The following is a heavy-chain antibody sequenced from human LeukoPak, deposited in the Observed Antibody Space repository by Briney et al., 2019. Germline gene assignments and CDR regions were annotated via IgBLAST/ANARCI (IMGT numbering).Heavy chain of an antibody. D-gene: IGHD3-9*01. CDR2: ISSSSSYI. J-gene: IGHJ4*02. CDR3: ARDGYYDILTGYLAFDY. V-gene: IGHV3-21*01. Sequence: GGSLRLSCAASGFTFSSYSMNWVRQAPGKGLEWVSSISSSSSYIYYADSVEGRFTISRDNAKNSLYLQMNSLRAEDTAVYYCARDGYYDILTGYLAFDYWGQGTLVTVSS. CDR1: GFTFSSYS.